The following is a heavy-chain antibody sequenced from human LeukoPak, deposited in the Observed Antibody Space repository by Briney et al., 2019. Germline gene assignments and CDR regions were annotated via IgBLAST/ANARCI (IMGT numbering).Heavy chain of an antibody. J-gene: IGHJ4*02. CDR2: IYFSGST. D-gene: IGHD4-23*01. V-gene: IGHV4-31*03. CDR3: ARGSDYGGNRNRTCDY. Sequence: PSQTLSLTCTVSGGSIRSGDYSWNWIRQHPGKGLEWIGYIYFSGSTYYNPSLTSRVTMSVDTSKNQFSLKLSSVTAADTAIYYCARGSDYGGNRNRTCDYWGQGTLVTVSS. CDR1: GGSIRSGDYS.